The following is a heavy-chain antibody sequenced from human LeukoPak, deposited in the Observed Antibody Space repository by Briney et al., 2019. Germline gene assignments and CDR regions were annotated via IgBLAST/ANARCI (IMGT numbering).Heavy chain of an antibody. CDR2: ISSSGSTI. D-gene: IGHD5-24*01. CDR1: GFTFSDYY. J-gene: IGHJ4*02. Sequence: GGSLRLSCAASGFTFSDYYMSWIRQAPGKGLEWVSYISSSGSTIYYADSVKGRFTISRDNSKNTLYLQMNSLRAEDTAVYYRARGAGYNYPYYFDYWGQGTLVTVSS. CDR3: ARGAGYNYPYYFDY. V-gene: IGHV3-11*01.